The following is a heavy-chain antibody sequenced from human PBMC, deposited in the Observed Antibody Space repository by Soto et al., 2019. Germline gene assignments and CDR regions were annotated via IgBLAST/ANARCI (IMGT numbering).Heavy chain of an antibody. Sequence: DAQLVESGGGLVQPGRSLRLSCAGSGFIFDDFAIHWVRQAPGKGLEWVSGISWNSDSIGYADSVKGRFTISRDNAKNALYLQMNSLRVEDTALYYCTTVGGLYDFWSGPLHFDLWGQGTRVAVSS. CDR2: ISWNSDSI. D-gene: IGHD3-3*01. J-gene: IGHJ4*02. CDR1: GFIFDDFA. V-gene: IGHV3-9*01. CDR3: TTVGGLYDFWSGPLHFDL.